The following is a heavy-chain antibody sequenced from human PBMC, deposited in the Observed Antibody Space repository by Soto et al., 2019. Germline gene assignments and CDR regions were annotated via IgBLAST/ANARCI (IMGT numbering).Heavy chain of an antibody. CDR1: GFTFGDYA. J-gene: IGHJ4*02. Sequence: GGSLRLSCTASGFTFGDYAMSWFRQAPGKGLEWVGFIRSKAYGGTTEYAASVKGRFTISRDDSKSIAYLQMSSLKTEDTAVYYCTRSLPTIFGSPFPLRFDYWGQGTLVTVSS. D-gene: IGHD3-3*01. CDR2: IRSKAYGGTT. V-gene: IGHV3-49*03. CDR3: TRSLPTIFGSPFPLRFDY.